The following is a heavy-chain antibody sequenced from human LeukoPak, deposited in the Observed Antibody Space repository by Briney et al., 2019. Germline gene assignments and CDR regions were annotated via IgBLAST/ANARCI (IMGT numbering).Heavy chain of an antibody. CDR2: INHSGST. D-gene: IGHD4-17*01. CDR3: ARGDSTVNPRYFDL. CDR1: GGSFSGYY. V-gene: IGHV4-34*01. J-gene: IGHJ2*01. Sequence: SETLSLTCAVYGGSFSGYYWSWIRQPPGKGLDWIGEINHSGSTNYNPSLKSRVTISVDTSKNQFSLKLSSVTAADTAVYYCARGDSTVNPRYFDLWGRGTLVTVSS.